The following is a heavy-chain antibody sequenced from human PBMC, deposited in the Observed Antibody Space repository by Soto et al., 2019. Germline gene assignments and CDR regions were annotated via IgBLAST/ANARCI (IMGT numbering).Heavy chain of an antibody. D-gene: IGHD2-15*01. CDR1: GGSISSGVYY. Sequence: PSETLSLTCTVSGGSISSGVYYWSWIRQHPGKGLEWIGYIYYSGSTYYNPSLKSRVTISVGTSKNQFSLKLSSVTAADTAVYYCARARPVAQYYYYGMDFLGQGTTVTVSS. J-gene: IGHJ6*02. V-gene: IGHV4-31*03. CDR2: IYYSGST. CDR3: ARARPVAQYYYYGMDF.